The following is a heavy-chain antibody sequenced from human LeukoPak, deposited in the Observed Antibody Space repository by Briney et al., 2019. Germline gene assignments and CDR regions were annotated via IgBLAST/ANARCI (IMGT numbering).Heavy chain of an antibody. CDR2: IYSDGST. CDR1: GFIVSGDF. CDR3: ARQKGTRRHSPWFDY. V-gene: IGHV3-66*04. J-gene: IGHJ4*02. D-gene: IGHD2-15*01. Sequence: SGGSLRLSRAASGFIVSGDFMSWVRQAPGKGLEWVSVIYSDGSTYYADSVKGRFTISRDNSKNTLDLQMTGLRAEDTALYYCARQKGTRRHSPWFDYWGQGTLVTVSS.